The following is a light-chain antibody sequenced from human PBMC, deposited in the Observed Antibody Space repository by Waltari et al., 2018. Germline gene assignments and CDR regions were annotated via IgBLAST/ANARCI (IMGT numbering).Light chain of an antibody. CDR1: SNDVGSYNR. Sequence: QSALTQPPSVSGSPGQSVTISCTGTSNDVGSYNRVSWYQQPPGTAPKLMIYEVSNRHSGVPDRFSGSKSANTASLTISGLQAEDEADYYCSSYTFSGTLVFGGGTKLTVL. J-gene: IGLJ2*01. CDR3: SSYTFSGTLV. CDR2: EVS. V-gene: IGLV2-18*02.